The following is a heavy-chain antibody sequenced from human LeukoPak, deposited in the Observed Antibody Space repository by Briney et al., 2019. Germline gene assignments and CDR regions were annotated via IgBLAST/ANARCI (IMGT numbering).Heavy chain of an antibody. CDR3: AKEPFYGGNFPNYFDY. Sequence: GGSLRLSCAASGFTFSSYEMNWVRQAPGKGLEWVSYISSSGSTIYYADSVKGRFTISRDNAKNSLYLQMNSLRAEDTAVYYCAKEPFYGGNFPNYFDYWGQGTLVTVSS. CDR2: ISSSGSTI. J-gene: IGHJ4*02. D-gene: IGHD4-23*01. CDR1: GFTFSSYE. V-gene: IGHV3-48*03.